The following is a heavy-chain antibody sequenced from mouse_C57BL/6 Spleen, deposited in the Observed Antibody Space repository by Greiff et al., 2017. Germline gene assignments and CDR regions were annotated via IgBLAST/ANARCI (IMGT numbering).Heavy chain of an antibody. D-gene: IGHD2-1*01. V-gene: IGHV14-1*01. CDR2: IDPEDGDT. Sequence: VQLKQSGAELVRPGASVKLSCTASGFNIKDYYMHWVKQRPEQGLEWIGRIDPEDGDTEYAPKFQGKATMTADTASNTAYLQLSSLTSEDTAVYYCTTLSIYPLWYFDVWGTGTTVTVSS. CDR1: GFNIKDYY. J-gene: IGHJ1*03. CDR3: TTLSIYPLWYFDV.